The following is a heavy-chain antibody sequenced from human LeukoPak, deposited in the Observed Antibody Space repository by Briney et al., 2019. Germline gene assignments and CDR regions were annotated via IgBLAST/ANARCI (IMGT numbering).Heavy chain of an antibody. CDR2: INTDGTVT. Sequence: GGSLRLSCADSGFTFSKYWMLWVRQAPGKGLESVSRINTDGTVTTYADSVKGRFTVSRDNADNTMCLQMNSVRDEDTAVYYCATKQWLAPPPDSWGQGAPVTVSS. V-gene: IGHV3-74*01. CDR3: ATKQWLAPPPDS. D-gene: IGHD6-19*01. J-gene: IGHJ6*01. CDR1: GFTFSKYW.